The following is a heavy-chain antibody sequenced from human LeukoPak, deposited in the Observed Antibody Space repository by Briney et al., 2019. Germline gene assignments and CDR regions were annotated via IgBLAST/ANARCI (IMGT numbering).Heavy chain of an antibody. D-gene: IGHD6-19*01. CDR1: GYTFTGYY. J-gene: IGHJ4*02. CDR2: INPNSGGT. V-gene: IGHV1-2*02. CDR3: ARDWGKAVAEDY. Sequence: VKVSCKASGYTFTGYYMHWVRQAPGQGLEWMGWINPNSGGTNYAQKFQGRVTMTRDTSISTAYMELSRLRSDDTAVYYCARDWGKAVAEDYWGQGTLVTVSS.